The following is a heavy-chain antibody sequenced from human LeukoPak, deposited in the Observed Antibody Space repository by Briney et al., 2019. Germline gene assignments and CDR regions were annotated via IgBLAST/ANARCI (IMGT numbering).Heavy chain of an antibody. CDR1: GFTFDDYA. D-gene: IGHD6-19*01. J-gene: IGHJ4*02. CDR3: AKGEYSSGWYFDY. CDR2: ISWNRGSI. V-gene: IGHV3-9*01. Sequence: GRSLRLSCAASGFTFDDYAMHWVRQAPGKGLEWVSGISWNRGSIGYADSVKGRFTISRDNAKNSLYLQMNSLRAEDTALYYCAKGEYSSGWYFDYWGQGTLVTVSS.